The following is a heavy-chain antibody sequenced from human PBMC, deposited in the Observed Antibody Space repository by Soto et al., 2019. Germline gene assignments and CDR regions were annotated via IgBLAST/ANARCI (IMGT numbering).Heavy chain of an antibody. CDR2: IYSGGST. J-gene: IGHJ4*02. D-gene: IGHD5-12*01. V-gene: IGHV3-53*01. CDR1: GFTVSSNY. Sequence: PGGSLRLSCAASGFTVSSNYMSWVRQAPGKGLEWVSVIYSGGSTYYADSVKGRFTISRDNSKNTLYLQMNSPRAEDTAVYYCARESRDGYNYCFDYWGQGTLVTVSS. CDR3: ARESRDGYNYCFDY.